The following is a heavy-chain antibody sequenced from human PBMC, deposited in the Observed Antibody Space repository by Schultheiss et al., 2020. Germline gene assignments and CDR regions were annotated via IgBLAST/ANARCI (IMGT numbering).Heavy chain of an antibody. Sequence: GGSLRLSCAASGFTFNDYAMQWVRQAPGKGLEWVAVIWYDGSNKYYADSVKGRFTISRDNSKNTLYLQMNSLRAEDTAVYYCARVRVVRSNYPLGYWGQGTLVTVSS. CDR2: IWYDGSNK. V-gene: IGHV3-33*08. D-gene: IGHD4-11*01. CDR3: ARVRVVRSNYPLGY. J-gene: IGHJ4*02. CDR1: GFTFNDYA.